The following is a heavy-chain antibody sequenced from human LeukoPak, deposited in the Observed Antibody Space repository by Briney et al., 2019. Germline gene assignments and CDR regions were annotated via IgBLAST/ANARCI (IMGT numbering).Heavy chain of an antibody. CDR2: ISANNDNI. D-gene: IGHD5-18*01. V-gene: IGHV1-18*01. Sequence: ASVKVSCKASGYTFSSYDITWVRQAPGQGLEWMGWISANNDNINYAQKLQDRVTMTTDTSTSTAYMELRSLRSDDTAVYYCARGYSYGYVYYYMDVWGKGTTVTVSS. J-gene: IGHJ6*03. CDR3: ARGYSYGYVYYYMDV. CDR1: GYTFSSYD.